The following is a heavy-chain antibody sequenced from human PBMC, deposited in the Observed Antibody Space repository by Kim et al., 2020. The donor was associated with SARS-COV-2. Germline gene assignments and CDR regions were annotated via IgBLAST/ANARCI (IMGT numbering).Heavy chain of an antibody. D-gene: IGHD5-12*01. V-gene: IGHV5-51*01. Sequence: GESLKISCKGSGYSFTSYWIGWVRQMPGKGLEWMGIIYPGDSDTRYSPSFQGQVTISADKSISTAYLQWSSLKASDTAMYYCARRGYSGYGYYYYYGMDVWGQGTTVTVSS. CDR1: GYSFTSYW. J-gene: IGHJ6*02. CDR3: ARRGYSGYGYYYYYGMDV. CDR2: IYPGDSDT.